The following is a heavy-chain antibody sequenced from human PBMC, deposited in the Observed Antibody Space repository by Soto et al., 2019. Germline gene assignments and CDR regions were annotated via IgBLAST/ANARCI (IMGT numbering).Heavy chain of an antibody. CDR3: DAYYYDCGGYYYFDY. Sequence: QMQLVQSGAEVKRPGSSVKVSCKASGGTISSYAINWVRQAPGQGLEWMGGIIPVFGTANYAQKFQGRVTITADESTSTAYMDLSSLRSEDTAVYYCDAYYYDCGGYYYFDYWGQGTLVTVSS. V-gene: IGHV1-69*01. CDR2: IIPVFGTA. J-gene: IGHJ4*02. CDR1: GGTISSYA. D-gene: IGHD3-22*01.